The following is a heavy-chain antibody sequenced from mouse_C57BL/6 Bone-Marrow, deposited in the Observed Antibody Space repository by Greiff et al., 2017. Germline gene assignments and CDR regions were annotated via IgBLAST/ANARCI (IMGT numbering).Heavy chain of an antibody. CDR3: SRDYGGRFEY. J-gene: IGHJ2*03. CDR1: GYAFSSSW. V-gene: IGHV1-82*01. CDR2: IYPGDGDT. Sequence: QVQLQQSGPELVKPGASVKISCKASGYAFSSSWMNWVKQRPGKGLEWIGRIYPGDGDTNYNGKFKGKATLTADKSSSTAYMQHSSLTSEDSAVYFYSRDYGGRFEYWGQGTGLTVTA. D-gene: IGHD1-1*01.